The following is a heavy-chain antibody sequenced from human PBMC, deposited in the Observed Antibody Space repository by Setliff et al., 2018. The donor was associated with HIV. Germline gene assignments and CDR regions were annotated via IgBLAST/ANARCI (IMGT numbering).Heavy chain of an antibody. CDR2: ISHTGNT. V-gene: IGHV4-59*11. J-gene: IGHJ4*02. D-gene: IGHD4-17*01. Sequence: SETLSLTCTVSGDSISTHYWTWIRQPPGKGLEWIGYISHTGNTDSNPSLKSRVTISVDTSKNEFSLRLRSVTAADTAVYYCARLHGDFYFDLWGQGTLVTVSS. CDR3: ARLHGDFYFDL. CDR1: GDSISTHY.